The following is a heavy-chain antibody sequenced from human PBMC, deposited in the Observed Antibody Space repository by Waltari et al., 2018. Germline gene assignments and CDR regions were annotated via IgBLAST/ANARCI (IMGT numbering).Heavy chain of an antibody. CDR1: GYTFTGYY. CDR2: SNPNSGGT. V-gene: IGHV1-2*06. D-gene: IGHD3-22*01. Sequence: QVQLVQSGAEVKKPGASVKVSCKASGYTFTGYYMHWVRQAPGQGLEWMGRSNPNSGGTNYAQKLQGRVTMTRDTSISTAYMELSRLRSDDTAVYYCARGGYYYDSSGDYGMDVWGQGTTVTVSS. J-gene: IGHJ6*02. CDR3: ARGGYYYDSSGDYGMDV.